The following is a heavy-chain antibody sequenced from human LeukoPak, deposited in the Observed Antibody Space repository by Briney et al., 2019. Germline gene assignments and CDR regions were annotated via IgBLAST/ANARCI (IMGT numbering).Heavy chain of an antibody. Sequence: PGGSLRLSCAASGSTVSSYFMSWVRQAPGKGLEWVSVIYDGGSTDYADSVKGRFTISRDNSKNTLYLQMNSLRAEDTAVYYCAKDHDILTGYFDYWGQGTLVTVSS. D-gene: IGHD3-9*01. CDR1: GSTVSSYF. J-gene: IGHJ4*02. V-gene: IGHV3-53*05. CDR3: AKDHDILTGYFDY. CDR2: IYDGGST.